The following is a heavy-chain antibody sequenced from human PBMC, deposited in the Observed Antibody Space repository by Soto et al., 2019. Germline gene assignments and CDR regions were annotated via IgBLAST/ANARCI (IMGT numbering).Heavy chain of an antibody. CDR3: ARFADLPMYDSSGYPDY. Sequence: QPGGSLRLSCAASGFTFSSYGMHWVRQAPGKGLEWVAVIWYDGSNKYYADSVKGRFTISRDNSKNTLYLQMNSLRAEDTAVYYCARFADLPMYDSSGYPDYWGQGTLVTVS. CDR1: GFTFSSYG. V-gene: IGHV3-33*01. CDR2: IWYDGSNK. D-gene: IGHD3-22*01. J-gene: IGHJ4*02.